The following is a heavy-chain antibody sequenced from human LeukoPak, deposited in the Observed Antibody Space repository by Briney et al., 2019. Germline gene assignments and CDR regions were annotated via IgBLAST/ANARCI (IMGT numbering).Heavy chain of an antibody. CDR2: VSGGGRSK. CDR3: ARVRFRTEWYSSDDFAF. J-gene: IGHJ3*01. D-gene: IGHD3-3*01. Sequence: GGSLRLSCAACEFTFSSFAMSWVRPAPGKGLEWVASVSGGGRSKYYIDAVKGRFTLSRDNSTNTLYLKMSSLSTVDTAIYSCARVRFRTEWYSSDDFAFWGQGTMVTVAS. V-gene: IGHV3-23*01. CDR1: EFTFSSFA.